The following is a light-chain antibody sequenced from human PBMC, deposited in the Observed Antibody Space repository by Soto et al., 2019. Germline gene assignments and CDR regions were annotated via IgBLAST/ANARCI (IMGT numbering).Light chain of an antibody. Sequence: DIVLTQSPATLSLSPGERATVSCRASQSVARFLAWYQQKPGQAPRLLIYDISNRAAGIPARFSGSGSGTDFTLTISSLEPEDFAVYYCQQRNFWLAFGGGTKVDIK. CDR3: QQRNFWLA. J-gene: IGKJ4*01. V-gene: IGKV3-11*01. CDR2: DIS. CDR1: QSVARF.